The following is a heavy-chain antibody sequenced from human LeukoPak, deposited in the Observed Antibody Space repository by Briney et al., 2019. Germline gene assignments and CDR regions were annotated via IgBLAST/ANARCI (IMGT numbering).Heavy chain of an antibody. V-gene: IGHV3-30*18. Sequence: GGSLRLSCAASGFTFSSYGMHWVRQAPGKGLEWVAVISYDGSNKYYADSVKGRFTISRDNSKNTLYLQMNSLRAEDTAVYYCAKDREWFGELPVYFDYWGQGTLVTVSS. J-gene: IGHJ4*02. CDR1: GFTFSSYG. D-gene: IGHD3-10*01. CDR3: AKDREWFGELPVYFDY. CDR2: ISYDGSNK.